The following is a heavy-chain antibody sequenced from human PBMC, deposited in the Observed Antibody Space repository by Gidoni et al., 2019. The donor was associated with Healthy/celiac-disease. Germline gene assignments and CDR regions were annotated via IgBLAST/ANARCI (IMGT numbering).Heavy chain of an antibody. V-gene: IGHV3-30*04. CDR1: GFTFSSYA. D-gene: IGHD6-19*01. CDR3: ARSPLPIAVAGNFDY. Sequence: QVQLVASGGGVVQPGRSLRLSCAASGFTFSSYAMHWVRQAPGKGLEWVAVISYDGSNKYYADSVKGRFTISRDNSKNTLYLQMNSLRAEDTAVYYCARSPLPIAVAGNFDYWGQGTLVTVSS. CDR2: ISYDGSNK. J-gene: IGHJ4*02.